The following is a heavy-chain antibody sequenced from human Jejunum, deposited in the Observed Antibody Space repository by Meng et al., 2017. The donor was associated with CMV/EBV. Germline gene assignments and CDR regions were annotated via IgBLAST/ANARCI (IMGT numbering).Heavy chain of an antibody. CDR2: FSYRGGA. V-gene: IGHV4-59*01. Sequence: CIVSGGSLGNSYWSWIRQPPGQGLEWIGYFSYRGGANYISSLKSRVTISVDTSKNQFSLKLNSMTAADTAVYYCARVESARRFFDSWGQGMLVTVSS. D-gene: IGHD3-3*01. J-gene: IGHJ4*02. CDR1: GGSLGNSY. CDR3: ARVESARRFFDS.